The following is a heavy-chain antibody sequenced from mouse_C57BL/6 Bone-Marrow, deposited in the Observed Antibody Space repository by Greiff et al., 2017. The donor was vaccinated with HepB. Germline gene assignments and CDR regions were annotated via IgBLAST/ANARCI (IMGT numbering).Heavy chain of an antibody. Sequence: EVQLVESGGDLVKPGGSLKLSCAASGFTFSSYGMSWVRQTPDKRLEWVATISSGGSYTYYPDSVKGRFTISRDNAKNTLYLQMSSLKSEDTAMYYCARRGYGSSYWFAYWGQGTLVTVSA. D-gene: IGHD1-1*01. V-gene: IGHV5-6*01. CDR3: ARRGYGSSYWFAY. J-gene: IGHJ3*01. CDR1: GFTFSSYG. CDR2: ISSGGSYT.